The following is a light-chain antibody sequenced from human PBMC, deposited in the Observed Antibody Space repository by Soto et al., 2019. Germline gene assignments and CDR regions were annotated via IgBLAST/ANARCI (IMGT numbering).Light chain of an antibody. J-gene: IGLJ3*02. V-gene: IGLV1-40*01. CDR1: SSNIGAGYD. Sequence: QAVVTQPPSVSVAPGQRVTLSCTGSSSNIGAGYDVHWYQQLPGTAPKLLIYGNSNRPSGVPDRFSGSKSGTSASLAITGLQAEDEADYYCQSYDSSLSGSVFGGGTKLTVL. CDR3: QSYDSSLSGSV. CDR2: GNS.